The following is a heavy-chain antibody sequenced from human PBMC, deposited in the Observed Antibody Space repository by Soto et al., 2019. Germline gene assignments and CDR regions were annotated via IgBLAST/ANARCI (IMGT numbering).Heavy chain of an antibody. CDR3: AKDVHDYLFPLRSKLYGMDV. J-gene: IGHJ6*02. V-gene: IGHV3-30*18. Sequence: GGSLRLSCAASGFTFSSYGMHWVRQAPGKGLEWVAVISYDGSNKYYADSVKGRFTISRDNSKNTLYLQMNSLRAEDTAVYYCAKDVHDYLFPLRSKLYGMDVWGQGTTVTVSS. CDR2: ISYDGSNK. D-gene: IGHD4-17*01. CDR1: GFTFSSYG.